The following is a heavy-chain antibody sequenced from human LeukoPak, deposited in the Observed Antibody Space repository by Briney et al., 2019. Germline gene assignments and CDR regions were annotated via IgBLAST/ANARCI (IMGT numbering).Heavy chain of an antibody. Sequence: ASVKVSCKASGGTLSSYAISWVRQAPGQGLEWMGRIIPIFGTANYAQKFQGRVTITTDESTSTAYMELSSLRSEDTAVYYCARGGLVVAAIGAFDIWGQGTMVTVSS. CDR1: GGTLSSYA. CDR2: IIPIFGTA. CDR3: ARGGLVVAAIGAFDI. V-gene: IGHV1-69*05. J-gene: IGHJ3*02. D-gene: IGHD2-15*01.